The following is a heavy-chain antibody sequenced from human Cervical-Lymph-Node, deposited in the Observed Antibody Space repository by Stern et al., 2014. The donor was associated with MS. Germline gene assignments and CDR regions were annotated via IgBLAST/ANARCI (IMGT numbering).Heavy chain of an antibody. J-gene: IGHJ6*02. V-gene: IGHV1-3*04. CDR2: INTGHGNR. Sequence: VQLVQSGAEVKKPGASVKVSCKTAGYNFTDYGIIWVRQAPGQRLEWMGWINTGHGNRRYSQKIQGRVTITRDTSASTAYMELSSLRSEDTAVYYCARTGTVVTSGYYYGMDVWGQGTTVTVSS. D-gene: IGHD4-23*01. CDR3: ARTGTVVTSGYYYGMDV. CDR1: GYNFTDYG.